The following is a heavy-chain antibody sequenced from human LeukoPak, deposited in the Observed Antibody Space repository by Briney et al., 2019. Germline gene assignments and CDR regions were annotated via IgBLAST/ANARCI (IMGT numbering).Heavy chain of an antibody. J-gene: IGHJ4*02. CDR2: ISAYNGDT. V-gene: IGHV1-18*01. D-gene: IGHD5-12*01. CDR1: GYTFTSYG. Sequence: ASVKVSCKASGYTFTSYGINWVRQAPGQGLEWMGWISAYNGDTNSAQKLQGRVTMTTDTSTSTAYIALRSVRSDDTAVYYCARTSHYVDIAATIPYGIYYFDYWGQGTLVTVSS. CDR3: ARTSHYVDIAATIPYGIYYFDY.